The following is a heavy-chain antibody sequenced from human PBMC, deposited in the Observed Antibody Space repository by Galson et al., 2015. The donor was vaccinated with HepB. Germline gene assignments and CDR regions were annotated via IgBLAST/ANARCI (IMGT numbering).Heavy chain of an antibody. V-gene: IGHV3-30*18. CDR1: GFTFSSYG. Sequence: SLRLSCAASGFTFSSYGMHWVRQAPGKGLEWVAVISYDGSNKYYADSVKGRFTISRDNSKNTLYLQMNSLRAEDTAVYYCAKGGETYYDFWSGSNYWGQGTLVTVSS. D-gene: IGHD3-3*01. CDR2: ISYDGSNK. J-gene: IGHJ4*02. CDR3: AKGGETYYDFWSGSNY.